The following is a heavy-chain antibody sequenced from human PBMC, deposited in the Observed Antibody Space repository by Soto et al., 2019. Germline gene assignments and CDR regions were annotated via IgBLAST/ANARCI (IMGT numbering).Heavy chain of an antibody. CDR3: ARGSVLWFGEYDL. J-gene: IGHJ2*01. D-gene: IGHD3-10*01. V-gene: IGHV4-34*01. CDR1: GGSFSGYY. CDR2: INHSGST. Sequence: QVQLQQWGAGLLKPSETLSLTCAVYGGSFSGYYWSWIRQPPGKGLEWIGEINHSGSTKDNPSLKSRVTISVDTSKNQFSLELSSVTAADTAVYYCARGSVLWFGEYDLWGRGTLVTVSS.